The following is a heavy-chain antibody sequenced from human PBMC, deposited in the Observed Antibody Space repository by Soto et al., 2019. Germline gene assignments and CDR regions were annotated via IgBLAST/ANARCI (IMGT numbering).Heavy chain of an antibody. V-gene: IGHV4-59*01. CDR1: GDSISPYY. Sequence: SETLSLTCTVSGDSISPYYWSWIRQPPGKGLEWIGYIHYSGNTKYSPSLESRVTISLDTSKNQFSPKLTSVAAADTAVYFCARELESYDTNGYSLDAFDIWGQGTMVTVPS. J-gene: IGHJ3*02. D-gene: IGHD3-22*01. CDR2: IHYSGNT. CDR3: ARELESYDTNGYSLDAFDI.